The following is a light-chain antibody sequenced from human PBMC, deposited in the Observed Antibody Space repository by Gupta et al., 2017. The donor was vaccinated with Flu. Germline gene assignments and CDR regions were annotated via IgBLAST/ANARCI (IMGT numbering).Light chain of an antibody. J-gene: IGKJ2*01. CDR3: QQYNSYLYT. CDR2: KAS. V-gene: IGKV1-5*03. CDR1: QSISSW. Sequence: GDRVTITCRASQSISSWLAWYQQKPGRAPKLLIYKASSLESGVPSRFSGSGSGTEFTLTISSLQPDDFATYYCQQYNSYLYTFGQGTKLEIK.